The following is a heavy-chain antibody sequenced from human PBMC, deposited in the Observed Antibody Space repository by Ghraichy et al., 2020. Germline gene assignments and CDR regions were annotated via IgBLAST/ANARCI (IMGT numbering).Heavy chain of an antibody. J-gene: IGHJ6*02. V-gene: IGHV3-23*01. CDR2: ISGSGGDI. Sequence: LSLTCAASRFTFSSYAMTWVRQAPGKGLEWVSSISGSGGDIYYADSVKGRFTISRDNSRNRLYLQMNSLRAEDTAVYYCAKATSWRLGPKDYGMDVWGQGTTVTVSS. CDR3: AKATSWRLGPKDYGMDV. D-gene: IGHD2-2*01. CDR1: RFTFSSYA.